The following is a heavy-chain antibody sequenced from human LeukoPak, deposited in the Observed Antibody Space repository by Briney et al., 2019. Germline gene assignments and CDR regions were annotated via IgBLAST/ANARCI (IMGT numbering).Heavy chain of an antibody. V-gene: IGHV4-59*08. CDR1: GGSISSYY. CDR2: IYYSGSA. Sequence: PSETLSLTCTVSGGSISSYYWSWIRQPPGKGLEWIGYIYYSGSANYNPSLKSRVTISVDTSKNQFSLKLSSVTAADTAVYYCASQYSSSWYPFDYWGQGTLVTVSS. D-gene: IGHD6-13*01. J-gene: IGHJ4*02. CDR3: ASQYSSSWYPFDY.